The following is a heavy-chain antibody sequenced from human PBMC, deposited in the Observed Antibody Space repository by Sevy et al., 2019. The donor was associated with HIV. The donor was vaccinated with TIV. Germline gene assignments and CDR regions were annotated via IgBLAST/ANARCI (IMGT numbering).Heavy chain of an antibody. CDR3: ARAFCTSGRCYSLAY. V-gene: IGHV1-18*01. Sequence: ASVKVSCKVSGYTFSIYRITWVRQAPGQGLEWMGWISPHTGDTKFAENFQERVTMSTDTSTATAYMGLSSLRSDDTAVYYCARAFCTSGRCYSLAYWGQGTLVTVSS. D-gene: IGHD2-15*01. CDR2: ISPHTGDT. CDR1: GYTFSIYR. J-gene: IGHJ4*02.